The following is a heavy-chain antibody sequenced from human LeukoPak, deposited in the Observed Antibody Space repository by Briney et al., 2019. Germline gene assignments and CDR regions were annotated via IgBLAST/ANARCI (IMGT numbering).Heavy chain of an antibody. V-gene: IGHV1-46*01. Sequence: ASVKVSCKAFGYTFTSNYMHWVRQAPGQGPEWMGVINPSGGSTSYAQKFQGRVTMTRDTSTSTVYMELSSLRSEDTAVYYCARVGSGSYYSFDYWGQGTLVTVSS. CDR1: GYTFTSNY. CDR2: INPSGGST. J-gene: IGHJ4*02. CDR3: ARVGSGSYYSFDY. D-gene: IGHD3-10*01.